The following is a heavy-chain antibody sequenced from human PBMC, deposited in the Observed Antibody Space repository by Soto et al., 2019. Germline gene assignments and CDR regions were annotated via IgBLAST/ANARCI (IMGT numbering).Heavy chain of an antibody. CDR2: INAGNGNT. J-gene: IGHJ5*02. Sequence: AASVKVSCKASGYIFTNYAMHWVRQAPGQRLEWMGWINAGNGNTKYSQKFQGRVTITRDTSASTAYMELSSLRSEDTAVYYCARDLRYFDWLSWWFDPWGQGTLVTVSS. V-gene: IGHV1-3*01. CDR3: ARDLRYFDWLSWWFDP. CDR1: GYIFTNYA. D-gene: IGHD3-9*01.